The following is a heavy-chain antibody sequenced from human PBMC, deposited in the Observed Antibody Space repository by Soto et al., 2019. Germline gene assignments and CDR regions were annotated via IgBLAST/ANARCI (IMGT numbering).Heavy chain of an antibody. Sequence: GGSLRLSCAASGFTFSSYAMSWVRQSPGKGLEWVSAISGSGGSTYYADSVKGRFTISRDNSKNTLYLQMNSLRAEDTAVYYCVRTYYDFWSGYPDVFDYWGQGTLVTVSS. V-gene: IGHV3-23*01. J-gene: IGHJ4*02. CDR1: GFTFSSYA. CDR3: VRTYYDFWSGYPDVFDY. CDR2: ISGSGGST. D-gene: IGHD3-3*01.